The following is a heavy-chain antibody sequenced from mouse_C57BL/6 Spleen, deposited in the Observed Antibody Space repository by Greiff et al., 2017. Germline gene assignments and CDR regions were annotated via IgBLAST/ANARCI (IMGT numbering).Heavy chain of an antibody. Sequence: QVQLKESGAELVKPGASVKLSCKASGYTFTSYWMHWVKQRPGQGLEWIGMIHPNSGSTNYNEKFKSKATLTVDKSSSTAYMQLSSLTSEDSAVYYCATEGLYGSSYWYFDVWGTGTTVTVSS. CDR2: IHPNSGST. V-gene: IGHV1-64*01. CDR3: ATEGLYGSSYWYFDV. J-gene: IGHJ1*03. CDR1: GYTFTSYW. D-gene: IGHD1-1*01.